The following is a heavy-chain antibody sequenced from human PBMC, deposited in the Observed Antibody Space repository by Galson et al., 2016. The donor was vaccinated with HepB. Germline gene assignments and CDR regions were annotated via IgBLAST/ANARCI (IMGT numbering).Heavy chain of an antibody. D-gene: IGHD5-18*01. CDR2: INPSGGRT. CDR1: GYTFTTYY. J-gene: IGHJ6*02. Sequence: VKVSCKASGYTFTTYYMHWVRQAPGQGLEWMGVINPSGGRTSYAQKFQGRVTMTRDTSTSTVYMELSSLRSEDTAVYYCARVNSFGYYFYYAIDVWGQGTAVTVSS. V-gene: IGHV1-46*01. CDR3: ARVNSFGYYFYYAIDV.